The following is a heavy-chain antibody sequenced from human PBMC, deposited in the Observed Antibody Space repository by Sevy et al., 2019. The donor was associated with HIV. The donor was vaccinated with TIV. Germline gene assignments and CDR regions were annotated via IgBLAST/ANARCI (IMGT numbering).Heavy chain of an antibody. CDR1: GFIFNSYG. Sequence: GGCLRLSCAASGFIFNSYGMHCVRQAPGKGLQWLTFIRYDGTNKYYVDSVRGRFTISRDNSKNTLYLQMNSLRADDTTVYYCAKGPHPAVTTSYGMDVWGQGTSVSVSS. CDR2: IRYDGTNK. V-gene: IGHV3-30*02. CDR3: AKGPHPAVTTSYGMDV. D-gene: IGHD4-17*01. J-gene: IGHJ6*02.